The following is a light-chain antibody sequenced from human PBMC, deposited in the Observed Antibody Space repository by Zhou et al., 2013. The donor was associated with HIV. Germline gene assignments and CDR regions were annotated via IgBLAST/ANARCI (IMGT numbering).Light chain of an antibody. V-gene: IGKV1-39*01. CDR3: QQANRFPQT. J-gene: IGKJ2*01. CDR1: QSISSY. CDR2: GAS. Sequence: DIQMTQSPSSLSASVGDRVTITCRASQSISSYLNWYQHKPGKAPKLLIYGASNLQSGVPSRFSGSGFGTDFTLTINRLHPEDFATYYCQQANRFPQTFGQGTKVEIK.